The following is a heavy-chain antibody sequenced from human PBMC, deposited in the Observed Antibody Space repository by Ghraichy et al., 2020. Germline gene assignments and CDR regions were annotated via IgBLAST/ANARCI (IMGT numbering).Heavy chain of an antibody. Sequence: SETLSLTCTVSGGSIRTYYWSWIRQPPGKGLEWIGYISYSGSTNYNPSLKSRVTISVDTSKNQISLKLISVTAADTAVYYCARESGSGWNWVDPWGQGTLVTVSS. CDR2: ISYSGST. J-gene: IGHJ5*02. D-gene: IGHD6-19*01. V-gene: IGHV4-59*01. CDR1: GGSIRTYY. CDR3: ARESGSGWNWVDP.